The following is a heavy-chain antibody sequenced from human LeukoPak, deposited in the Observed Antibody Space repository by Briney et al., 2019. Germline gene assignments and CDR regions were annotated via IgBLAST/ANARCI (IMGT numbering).Heavy chain of an antibody. D-gene: IGHD3-3*01. CDR3: VRDRAPVLRFLEWPYNWFDP. CDR1: GGTFSSYA. V-gene: IGHV1-69*01. J-gene: IGHJ5*02. Sequence: VASVKVSCKASGGTFSSYAISWVRQAPGQGLEWMGGIIPIFGTANYAQKFQGRVTITADESTSTAYMELSSLRSEDTAVYYCVRDRAPVLRFLEWPYNWFDPWGQGTLVTVSS. CDR2: IIPIFGTA.